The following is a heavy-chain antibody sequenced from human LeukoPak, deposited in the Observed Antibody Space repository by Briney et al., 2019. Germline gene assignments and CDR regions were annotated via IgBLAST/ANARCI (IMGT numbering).Heavy chain of an antibody. CDR1: GFSLSTNEVG. CDR3: APRRGIVGHGSYFAY. Sequence: GPTLVNPTQTLTLTCTFSGFSLSTNEVGVGWVRQPPGKSLEWRALIDGIEDTRYSPSLNNRLTINKDTSKNQVVLTMTHKDPVDTATYYCAPRRGIVGHGSYFAYWGQGTLVTVSS. V-gene: IGHV2-5*01. CDR2: IDGIEDT. J-gene: IGHJ4*02. D-gene: IGHD1-26*01.